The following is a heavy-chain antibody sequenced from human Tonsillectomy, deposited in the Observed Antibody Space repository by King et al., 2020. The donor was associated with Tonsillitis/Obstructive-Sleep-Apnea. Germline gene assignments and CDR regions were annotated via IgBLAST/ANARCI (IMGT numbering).Heavy chain of an antibody. CDR1: GLSLSTSGVG. CDR3: AHMISGLIYDRHSTQMAYYYYMDV. J-gene: IGHJ6*03. Sequence: TLKESGPTLVKHTHTLTLTCTFSGLSLSTSGVGVGGIRQPPGKTLEWLALIYWDDDKRYSTSLKSRLTITKDTSKNQVVLTMTNMDPVDTAKYYCAHMISGLIYDRHSTQMAYYYYMDVWGKGTTVTVSS. V-gene: IGHV2-5*02. CDR2: IYWDDDK. D-gene: IGHD3/OR15-3a*01.